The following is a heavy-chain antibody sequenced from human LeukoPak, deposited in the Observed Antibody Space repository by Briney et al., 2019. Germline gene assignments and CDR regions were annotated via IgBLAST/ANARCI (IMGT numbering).Heavy chain of an antibody. V-gene: IGHV3-53*01. CDR1: GFTVSSNY. CDR2: IYSGGST. Sequence: GGSLRLSCAASGFTVSSNYMSWVRQAPGKGLEWVSVIYSGGSTYYADSVKGRFTISRDNSKNTLYLQSNSLRAEDTAVYYCARSPPSASGVDYWGQGTLVTVSS. D-gene: IGHD3-10*01. J-gene: IGHJ4*02. CDR3: ARSPPSASGVDY.